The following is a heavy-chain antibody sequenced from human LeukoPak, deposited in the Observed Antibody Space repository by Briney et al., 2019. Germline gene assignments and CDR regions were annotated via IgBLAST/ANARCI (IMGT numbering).Heavy chain of an antibody. J-gene: IGHJ4*02. V-gene: IGHV3-30-3*01. Sequence: PGGSLRLSCAASGFTFSSYAMHWVRQAPGKGLEWVAVISYDGSNKYYADSVKGRFTISRDNSKNTLYLQMNSLRAEDTAVYYCASQQWLVDYWGQGTLVTVSS. CDR3: ASQQWLVDY. CDR2: ISYDGSNK. CDR1: GFTFSSYA. D-gene: IGHD6-19*01.